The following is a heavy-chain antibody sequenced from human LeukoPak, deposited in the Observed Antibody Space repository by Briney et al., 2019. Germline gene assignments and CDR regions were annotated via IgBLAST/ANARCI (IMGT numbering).Heavy chain of an antibody. D-gene: IGHD3-22*01. CDR1: GFTFSSYE. Sequence: GGPLRLSCAASGFTFSSYEMNWVRQAPGKGLEWVSYISSSGSTIYYADSVKGRFTISRDNAKNSLYLQMNSLRAEDTAVYYCARASYYYDSSGYAGRYFDLWGRGTLVTVSS. V-gene: IGHV3-48*03. CDR3: ARASYYYDSSGYAGRYFDL. CDR2: ISSSGSTI. J-gene: IGHJ2*01.